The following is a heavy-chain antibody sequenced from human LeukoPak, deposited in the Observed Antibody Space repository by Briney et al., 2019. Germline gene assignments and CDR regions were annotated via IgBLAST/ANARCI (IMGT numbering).Heavy chain of an antibody. V-gene: IGHV4-4*07. J-gene: IGHJ6*02. CDR2: IYTSGST. D-gene: IGHD1-26*01. Sequence: SETLSLTCTVSGGSISSYYWSWIRQPAGKGLEWIGRIYTSGSTNYNPSLKSPVTMSVDTSKSQFSMKLSSVTAADTAVYSCARDQWEYSGMDVWGQGTTVTVSS. CDR1: GGSISSYY. CDR3: ARDQWEYSGMDV.